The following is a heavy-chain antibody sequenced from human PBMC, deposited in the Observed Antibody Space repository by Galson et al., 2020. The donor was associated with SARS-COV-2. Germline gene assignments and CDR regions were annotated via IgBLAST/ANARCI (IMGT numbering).Heavy chain of an antibody. Sequence: SETLSLTCSVSGAAITSTNYYWAWIRQPPGKGLEWVGSIFSTRSAYYSPSLKSRLTLSVDTSKNQFSLKLTSVSAADTAIYFCASVDFGDYMPYVSDPWGQGTLVTVSS. CDR3: ASVDFGDYMPYVSDP. D-gene: IGHD4-17*01. V-gene: IGHV4-39*07. CDR1: GAAITSTNYY. J-gene: IGHJ5*02. CDR2: IFSTRSA.